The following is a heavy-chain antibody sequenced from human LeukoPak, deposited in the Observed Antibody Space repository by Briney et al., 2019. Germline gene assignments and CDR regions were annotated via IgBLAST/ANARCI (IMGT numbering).Heavy chain of an antibody. CDR3: ARVKGFYCSSTSCNDY. Sequence: PSETLSLTCAVYGGSFSGYYWSWIRQPPGKGLEWIGEINHSGSTNYNPSLKSRVTISVDTSKNQFSLKLSSVTAADTAVYYCARVKGFYCSSTSCNDYWGQGTLVTVPS. D-gene: IGHD2-2*01. CDR2: INHSGST. V-gene: IGHV4-34*01. J-gene: IGHJ4*02. CDR1: GGSFSGYY.